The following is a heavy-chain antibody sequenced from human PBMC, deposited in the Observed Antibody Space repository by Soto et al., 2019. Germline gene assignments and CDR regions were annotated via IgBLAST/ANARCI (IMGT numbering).Heavy chain of an antibody. CDR3: AKSGSSGWYGWFDP. CDR2: IYWNDDK. Sequence: SGPTLVNPTQTLTLTCIFSGFSLRTSGVGVGWIRQPPGKALEWLGFIYWNDDKRYSPSLKSRLTITKDTSKNQVVLTMTNMDPVDTATYYCAKSGSSGWYGWFDPWCEGTLVTVSS. V-gene: IGHV2-5*01. J-gene: IGHJ5*02. CDR1: GFSLRTSGVG. D-gene: IGHD6-19*01.